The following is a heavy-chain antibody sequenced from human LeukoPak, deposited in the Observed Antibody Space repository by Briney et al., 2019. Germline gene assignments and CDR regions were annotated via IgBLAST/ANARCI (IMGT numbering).Heavy chain of an antibody. Sequence: ASVKVSCKASGYTFTGYYMHWVRQAPGQGLEWMGWINPNSGGTDYAQKFQGRVTMTRDTSIRTAYMGLSRLRSDDTAVYYCARGYGSGLENNWFDPWGQGTLVTVSS. J-gene: IGHJ5*02. CDR3: ARGYGSGLENNWFDP. CDR1: GYTFTGYY. CDR2: INPNSGGT. D-gene: IGHD6-19*01. V-gene: IGHV1-2*02.